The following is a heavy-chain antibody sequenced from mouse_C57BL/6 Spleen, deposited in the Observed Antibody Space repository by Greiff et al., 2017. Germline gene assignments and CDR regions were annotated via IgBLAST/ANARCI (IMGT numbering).Heavy chain of an antibody. Sequence: QVQLQQSGAELVKPGASVKISCKASGYAFSSYWMNWVKQRPGKGLEWIGQIYPGDGDTNYNGKFKGKATLTADKSSSTAYMQLSSLTSEDSAVXVCAREDYGSSPAWFAYWGQGTLVTVSA. V-gene: IGHV1-80*01. D-gene: IGHD1-1*01. J-gene: IGHJ3*01. CDR3: AREDYGSSPAWFAY. CDR1: GYAFSSYW. CDR2: IYPGDGDT.